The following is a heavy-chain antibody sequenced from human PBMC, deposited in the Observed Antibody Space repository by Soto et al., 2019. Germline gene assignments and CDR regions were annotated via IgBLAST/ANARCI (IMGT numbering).Heavy chain of an antibody. Sequence: GGSLRLSCAASGFTFSSYSMNWVRQAPGKGLEWVSSISSSSSYIYYADSVKGRFTISRDNAKNSLYLQMNSLRAEDTAVYYCARDFYDSSGYYWAFDYWGQGTLVTVSS. CDR2: ISSSSSYI. CDR1: GFTFSSYS. J-gene: IGHJ4*02. CDR3: ARDFYDSSGYYWAFDY. D-gene: IGHD3-22*01. V-gene: IGHV3-21*01.